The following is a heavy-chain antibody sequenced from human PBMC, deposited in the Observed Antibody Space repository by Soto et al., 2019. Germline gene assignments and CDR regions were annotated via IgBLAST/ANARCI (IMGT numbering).Heavy chain of an antibody. Sequence: SETLSLTCTVSGGSISSYYWSWIRQPPGKGLEWIGYIYYSGSTNYNPSLKSRVTISVDTSKNQFSLKLSSVTAADTAVYYCAREDIVVVPAAIRRGHAGPHLGPYYYYYMDVWGKGTTVTVSS. CDR3: AREDIVVVPAAIRRGHAGPHLGPYYYYYMDV. CDR2: IYYSGST. D-gene: IGHD2-2*02. CDR1: GGSISSYY. J-gene: IGHJ6*03. V-gene: IGHV4-59*01.